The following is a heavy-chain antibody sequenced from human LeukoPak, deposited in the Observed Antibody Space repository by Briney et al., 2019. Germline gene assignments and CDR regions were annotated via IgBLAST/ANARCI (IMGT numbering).Heavy chain of an antibody. CDR1: GGSFSGYY. V-gene: IGHV4-34*01. CDR3: ARANYCSSTSCIIPYYYYGMDV. J-gene: IGHJ6*02. Sequence: SETLSLTCAVYGGSFSGYYWSWIRQPPGKGLEWIGEINHSGSTNYNPSLKSRVTISVDTSKNQLSQKLSSVTAADTAVYYCARANYCSSTSCIIPYYYYGMDVWGQGTTVTVSS. CDR2: INHSGST. D-gene: IGHD2-2*01.